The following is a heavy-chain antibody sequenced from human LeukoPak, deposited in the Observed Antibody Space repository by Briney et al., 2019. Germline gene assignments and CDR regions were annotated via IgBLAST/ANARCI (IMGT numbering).Heavy chain of an antibody. Sequence: GESLKISCKGSGYSFTSYWIGWVRQMPGKGLEWMGIIYPGDSDIRYSPSFQGQVTISADKSISTAYLQWSSLRASDTAMYYCARPVHNDSYYFHYWGQGTLVTVSS. CDR2: IYPGDSDI. D-gene: IGHD3-22*01. V-gene: IGHV5-51*01. CDR3: ARPVHNDSYYFHY. CDR1: GYSFTSYW. J-gene: IGHJ4*02.